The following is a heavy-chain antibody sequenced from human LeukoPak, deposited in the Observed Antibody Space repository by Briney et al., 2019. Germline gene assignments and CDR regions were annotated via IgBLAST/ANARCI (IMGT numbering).Heavy chain of an antibody. CDR3: ARIYYFGDNNWRYFDN. D-gene: IGHD3-10*01. V-gene: IGHV3-7*01. Sequence: GGSLRLSCAASGFTFNSYWMSWVRQAPGKGLGWVANIDPDGSEKQYGDSVKGRFTTSRDNAKNSLYLQMNSLRAEDTAIYYCARIYYFGDNNWRYFDNWGQGTLVTVSP. CDR2: IDPDGSEK. J-gene: IGHJ4*02. CDR1: GFTFNSYW.